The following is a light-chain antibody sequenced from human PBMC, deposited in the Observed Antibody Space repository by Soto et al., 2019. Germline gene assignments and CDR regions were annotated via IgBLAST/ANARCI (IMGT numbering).Light chain of an antibody. V-gene: IGLV1-44*01. Sequence: QSVLTQPPSASGTPGQRVTISCSGSYSNIGRNTVNWYQQLPGTAPKLLIYSSSQRPSGVPDRFSGSKSVTSASLAISGLQSEDEADYYCAAWDDRLNGVVFGGGTKLT. J-gene: IGLJ2*01. CDR3: AAWDDRLNGVV. CDR1: YSNIGRNT. CDR2: SSS.